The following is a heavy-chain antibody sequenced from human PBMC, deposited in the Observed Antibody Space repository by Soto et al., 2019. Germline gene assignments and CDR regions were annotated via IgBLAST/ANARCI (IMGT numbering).Heavy chain of an antibody. CDR2: ISGSGGST. D-gene: IGHD3-9*01. Sequence: GGSLRLSCAASGFTFSSYAMSWVRQAPGKGLEWVSAISGSGGSTYYADSVKGRFTISRDNSKNTLYLQMNSLRAEDTAVYYCAKTRDYDILTGIYFDYWGQGTLVTVSS. J-gene: IGHJ4*02. V-gene: IGHV3-23*01. CDR3: AKTRDYDILTGIYFDY. CDR1: GFTFSSYA.